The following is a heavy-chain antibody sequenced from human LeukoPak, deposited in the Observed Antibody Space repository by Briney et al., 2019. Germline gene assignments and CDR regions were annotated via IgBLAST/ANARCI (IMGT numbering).Heavy chain of an antibody. J-gene: IGHJ6*04. D-gene: IGHD5-24*01. CDR1: GFTFSSYG. Sequence: GRSLRLSCAASGFTFSSYGMHWVLQAPGKGLEWVAVIWYDGSNKYYADSVKGRFTISRDNSKNTLYLQMNSLRAEDTAVYYCARDTRLGGDGYNGMGVWGKGTTVTVSS. CDR2: IWYDGSNK. V-gene: IGHV3-33*01. CDR3: ARDTRLGGDGYNGMGV.